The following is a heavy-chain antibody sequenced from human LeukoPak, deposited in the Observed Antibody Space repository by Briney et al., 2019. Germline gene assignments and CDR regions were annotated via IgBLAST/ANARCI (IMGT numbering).Heavy chain of an antibody. CDR3: ATDKQVYCGGDCYSAHRAFDI. J-gene: IGHJ3*02. CDR2: INPNSGGK. Sequence: ASVKVSCKASGYTFTGYYMHWVRQAPGQGLEWMGWINPNSGGKNYVQKFQGRVTMTRDKSTSTVYMELSSLRSEDTAVYYCATDKQVYCGGDCYSAHRAFDIWGQGTMVTVSS. CDR1: GYTFTGYY. D-gene: IGHD2-21*01. V-gene: IGHV1-2*02.